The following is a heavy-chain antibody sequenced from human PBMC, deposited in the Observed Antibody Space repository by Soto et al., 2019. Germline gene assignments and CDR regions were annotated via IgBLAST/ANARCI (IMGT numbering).Heavy chain of an antibody. Sequence: ESGGGSVQPGGSLRLSCAASGFTFSTFSMNWVRQAPGRGLEWISYISGGGRPISYADSVKGRFTISRDNAKNSLYLQMDSLTYEDTAVYYCARDLGWAFDSWGQGTLVTVSS. J-gene: IGHJ4*02. V-gene: IGHV3-48*02. CDR3: ARDLGWAFDS. CDR2: ISGGGRPI. CDR1: GFTFSTFS. D-gene: IGHD6-19*01.